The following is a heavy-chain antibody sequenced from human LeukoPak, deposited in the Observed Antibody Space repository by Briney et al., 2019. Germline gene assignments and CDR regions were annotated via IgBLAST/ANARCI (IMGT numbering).Heavy chain of an antibody. V-gene: IGHV1-2*02. D-gene: IGHD2-2*01. J-gene: IGHJ6*02. CDR2: INPNSGGT. Sequence: ASVKVSCKASGYTFTCYYMHWVRQAPGQGLEWMGWINPNSGGTNYAQKFQGRVTMTRDTSISTAYMELSRLRSDDTAVYYCARVDSGVVVVPTAREPYYYYYGMDVWGQGTTVTVSS. CDR3: ARVDSGVVVVPTAREPYYYYYGMDV. CDR1: GYTFTCYY.